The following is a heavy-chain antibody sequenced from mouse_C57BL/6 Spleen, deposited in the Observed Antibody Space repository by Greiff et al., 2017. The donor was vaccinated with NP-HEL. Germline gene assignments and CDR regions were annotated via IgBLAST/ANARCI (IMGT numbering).Heavy chain of an antibody. D-gene: IGHD2-4*01. CDR2: ILPGSGST. CDR3: ARSGTYYDYVGFAY. J-gene: IGHJ3*01. CDR1: GYTFTGYW. Sequence: VKLMESGAELMKPGASVKLSCKATGYTFTGYWIEWVKQRPGHGLEWIGEILPGSGSTNYNEKFKGKATFTADTSSNTAYMQLSSLTTEDSAIYYCARSGTYYDYVGFAYWGQGTLVTVSA. V-gene: IGHV1-9*01.